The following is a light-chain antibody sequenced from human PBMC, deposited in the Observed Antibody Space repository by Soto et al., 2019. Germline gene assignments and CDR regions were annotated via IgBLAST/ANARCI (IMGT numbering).Light chain of an antibody. CDR2: GAS. CDR1: QSVNIN. CDR3: QQYNIWPPA. Sequence: IVMTQSPATLSVSPGETASLSCRASQSVNINLAWYQQKPGQAPRLFIFGASTRATGIPARFSGSGSGTDFTLTISSLQSEDFAVYYCQQYNIWPPAFGQGTRLEIK. J-gene: IGKJ5*01. V-gene: IGKV3-15*01.